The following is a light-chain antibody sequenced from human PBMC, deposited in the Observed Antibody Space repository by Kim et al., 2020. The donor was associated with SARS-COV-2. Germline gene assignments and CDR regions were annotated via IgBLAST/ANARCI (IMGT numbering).Light chain of an antibody. CDR3: QHYNNKPPYI. V-gene: IGKV1-33*01. Sequence: ASIGDRDTSTCQAGQAVNNYLNGYQQKQGRAPKLLIYDASNLETGFPSRYRDSGSGTYLTLTINNLEPEDIVTYYCQHYNNKPPYIFGQGPK. J-gene: IGKJ2*01. CDR2: DAS. CDR1: QAVNNY.